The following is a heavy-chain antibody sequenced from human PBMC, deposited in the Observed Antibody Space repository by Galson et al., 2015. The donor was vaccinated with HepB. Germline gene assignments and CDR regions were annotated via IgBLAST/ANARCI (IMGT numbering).Heavy chain of an antibody. D-gene: IGHD3-10*01. V-gene: IGHV1-46*01. Sequence: SVKVSCKASGGTFSSYAISWVRQAPGQGPEWMGVINPSGGPTTYSQKLQGRLTVTSDTSATTVYMDLRGLKSEDTAVYYCVRDLKGATGSGVWFDPWGQGTLVTVSS. CDR3: VRDLKGATGSGVWFDP. CDR1: GGTFSSYA. CDR2: INPSGGPT. J-gene: IGHJ5*02.